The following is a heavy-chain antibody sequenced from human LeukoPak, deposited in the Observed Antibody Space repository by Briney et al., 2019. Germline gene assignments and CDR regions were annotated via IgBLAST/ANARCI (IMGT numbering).Heavy chain of an antibody. CDR2: ISYSERT. CDR3: ARGGYCSSTSCYIHYYGMDV. V-gene: IGHV4-59*01. J-gene: IGHJ6*02. CDR1: GGSISPYF. D-gene: IGHD2-2*02. Sequence: SETLSLTCTVSGGSISPYFWSWIRQPPGKRLEWIGYISYSERTDYNPSLKSRVTISVDTSKNQFSLKLSSVTAADTAVYYCARGGYCSSTSCYIHYYGMDVWGQGTTVTVSS.